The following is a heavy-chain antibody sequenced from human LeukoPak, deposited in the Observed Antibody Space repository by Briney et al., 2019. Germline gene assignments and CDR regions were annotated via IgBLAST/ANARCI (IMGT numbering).Heavy chain of an antibody. D-gene: IGHD5-18*01. CDR2: ISSSSSYI. CDR3: ARNAGYSNGPIQRVSRQAPDY. CDR1: GFTFITSS. V-gene: IGHV3-21*01. Sequence: PGGSLRLSCAASGFTFITSSMNWVRQAPGKGLEWVSSISSSSSYIYYADSVKGRFTISRDNAKNSLYLQMNSLRAEDTAVYYCARNAGYSNGPIQRVSRQAPDYWGQGTLVTVSS. J-gene: IGHJ4*02.